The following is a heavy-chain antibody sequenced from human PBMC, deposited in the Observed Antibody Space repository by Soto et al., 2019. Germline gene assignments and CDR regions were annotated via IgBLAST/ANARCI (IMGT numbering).Heavy chain of an antibody. Sequence: SQTLSLTCAISGDSVSTNTATWDWIMESPSRGLEWLGRTYYRSKWYNDYAVSVKSRITINPDTSNNQLSLQLNSVTPDDTAVYYCARLIGNSWLDSWGQGTLVTVS. CDR3: ARLIGNSWLDS. CDR2: TYYRSKWYN. CDR1: GDSVSTNTAT. D-gene: IGHD2-8*01. J-gene: IGHJ5*01. V-gene: IGHV6-1*01.